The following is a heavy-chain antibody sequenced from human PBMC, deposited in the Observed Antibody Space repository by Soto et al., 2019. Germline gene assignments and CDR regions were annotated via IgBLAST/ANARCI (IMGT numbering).Heavy chain of an antibody. CDR1: GDSIISSDFY. CDR3: ARHSLALRKDNWFDP. Sequence: SETLSLTCTVSGDSIISSDFYWGWVRQPPGKGLEWIGSIFYLGSSYYNPSLKSRVTMSVDTSKNQFSLRLRSVTAADTALYFCARHSLALRKDNWFDPWGQGIMVT. J-gene: IGHJ5*02. V-gene: IGHV4-39*01. CDR2: IFYLGSS. D-gene: IGHD3-3*02.